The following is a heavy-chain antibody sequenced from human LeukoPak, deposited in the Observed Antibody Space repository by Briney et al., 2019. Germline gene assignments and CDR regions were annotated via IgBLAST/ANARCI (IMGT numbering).Heavy chain of an antibody. CDR2: IYYSGST. CDR3: ARSVAGTSPFDY. CDR1: GGSISSSSYY. Sequence: PSETLSLTCTVSGGSISSSSYYWGWIRQPPGKGLEWIGSIYYSGSTYYNPSLKSRVTISVDTSKNQFSLKLSSVTAADTAVYYCARSVAGTSPFDYWGQGTLVTVSS. J-gene: IGHJ4*02. V-gene: IGHV4-39*01. D-gene: IGHD6-19*01.